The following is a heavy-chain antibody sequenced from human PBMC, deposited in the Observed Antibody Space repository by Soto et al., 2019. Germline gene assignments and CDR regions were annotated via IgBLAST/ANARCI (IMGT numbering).Heavy chain of an antibody. CDR3: ARGVAATENWFDP. V-gene: IGHV1-2*04. J-gene: IGHJ5*02. D-gene: IGHD2-15*01. CDR2: INPNSGGT. Sequence: ASVTVSCEASGYTFTCYYMHWVRQAPGQGLEWMGWINPNSGGTNYAQKFQGWVTMTRDTSISTAYMELSRLRSDDTAVYYCARGVAATENWFDPWGQGTLVTVSS. CDR1: GYTFTCYY.